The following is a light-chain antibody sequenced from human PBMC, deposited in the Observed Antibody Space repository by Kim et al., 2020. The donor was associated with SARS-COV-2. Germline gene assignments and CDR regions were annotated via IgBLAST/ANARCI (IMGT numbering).Light chain of an antibody. Sequence: ESIGDRITMTCRASQSISSWLALYQQKPGKPPKLQIYKASSLESGVPSRFSGSASGTEFTLTISSLQPDDFATYYCQQYNSYPWTFGQGTKVDIK. CDR3: QQYNSYPWT. CDR1: QSISSW. J-gene: IGKJ1*01. CDR2: KAS. V-gene: IGKV1-5*03.